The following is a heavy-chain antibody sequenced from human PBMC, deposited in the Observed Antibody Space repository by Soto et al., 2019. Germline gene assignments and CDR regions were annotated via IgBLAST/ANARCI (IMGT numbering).Heavy chain of an antibody. Sequence: SETLSLTCTVSGGSISSYYWSWIRQPAGKGLEWIGRIYTSGSTNYNPSLKSRVTMSVDTSKNQFSLKLSSVTAAGTAVYYCARVAVDTASYYYYGMDVWGQGTTVTVSS. D-gene: IGHD5-18*01. V-gene: IGHV4-4*07. CDR3: ARVAVDTASYYYYGMDV. CDR2: IYTSGST. J-gene: IGHJ6*02. CDR1: GGSISSYY.